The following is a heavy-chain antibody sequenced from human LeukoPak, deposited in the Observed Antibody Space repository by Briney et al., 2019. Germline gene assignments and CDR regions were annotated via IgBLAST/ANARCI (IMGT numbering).Heavy chain of an antibody. CDR1: GGSLSSGNW. CDR3: AKSNGYGLVDI. Sequence: PSETLSLTCAVSGGSLSSGNWWTWVRQSPGKGLEWIGEIHHGGTTNYNPSLKSRVTISVDKPKNQFSLKLRSVTAADTAVYYCAKSNGYGLVDIWGQGTMVTVSS. D-gene: IGHD3-10*01. CDR2: IHHGGTT. V-gene: IGHV4-4*02. J-gene: IGHJ3*02.